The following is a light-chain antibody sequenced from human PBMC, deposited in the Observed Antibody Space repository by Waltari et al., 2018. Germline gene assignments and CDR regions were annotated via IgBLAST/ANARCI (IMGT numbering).Light chain of an antibody. CDR3: CSFAGTYTWV. CDR2: DVT. V-gene: IGLV2-11*01. J-gene: IGLJ3*02. CDR1: TSDVCGYNY. Sequence: SALTQPRSVSGSPGQSVTIPCTGTTSDVCGYNYVSWYQHHPGKAPKLMIFDVTQRPSGVPDRFSGSKSANTASLTISGLQAEDEADYYCCSFAGTYTWVFGGGTKVTVL.